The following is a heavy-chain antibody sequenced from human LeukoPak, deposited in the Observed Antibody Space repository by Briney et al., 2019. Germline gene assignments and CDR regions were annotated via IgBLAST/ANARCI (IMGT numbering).Heavy chain of an antibody. V-gene: IGHV4-39*01. CDR3: ARTPPQLSPFRYYFDY. Sequence: SETLSLTCTVSGGSISSSSHYWGWIRQPPGKGLEWIGSIYYSGSTYYNPSLKSRVTISVDTSKNQFSLKLSSVTAADTAVYYCARTPPQLSPFRYYFDYWGQGTLVTVSS. D-gene: IGHD1-1*01. CDR2: IYYSGST. CDR1: GGSISSSSHY. J-gene: IGHJ4*02.